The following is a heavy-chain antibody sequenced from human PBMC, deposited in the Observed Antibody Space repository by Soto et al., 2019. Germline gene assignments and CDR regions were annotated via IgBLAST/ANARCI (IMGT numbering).Heavy chain of an antibody. Sequence: QVQLVESGGGVVQPGRSLRLSCEGSGFIFGYYGVHWVRQAPGRGLEWVTAISSSGDNEFYADSVKGRFTISRENFRNTRYVQIHSPTSEDTAVSYCARTNYDSGSFLDAFDLWGQGTMVTVSS. CDR3: ARTNYDSGSFLDAFDL. CDR1: GFIFGYYG. D-gene: IGHD3-22*01. J-gene: IGHJ3*01. V-gene: IGHV3-30*03. CDR2: ISSSGDNE.